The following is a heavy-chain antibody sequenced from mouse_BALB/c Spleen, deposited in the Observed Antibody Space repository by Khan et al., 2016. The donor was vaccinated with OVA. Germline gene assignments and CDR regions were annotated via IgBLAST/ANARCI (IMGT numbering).Heavy chain of an antibody. V-gene: IGHV14-1*02. CDR1: GFNIKDYY. Sequence: VQLQQSGAELVRPGALVKLSCKASGFNIKDYYIHWVKQRPEQGLEWIGWIDPENGNTMCDPKFQDKASITADTSSTTAYLQLSSLTSEDTAVYYCARSGYEAWLPYWGQGTLVSVSA. D-gene: IGHD3-1*01. CDR3: ARSGYEAWLPY. CDR2: IDPENGNT. J-gene: IGHJ3*01.